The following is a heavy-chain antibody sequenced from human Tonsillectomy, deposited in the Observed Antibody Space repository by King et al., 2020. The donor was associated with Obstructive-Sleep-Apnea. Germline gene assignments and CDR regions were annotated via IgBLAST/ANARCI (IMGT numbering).Heavy chain of an antibody. CDR1: GFTFRSYA. Sequence: VQLVESGGGLVQPGGSLRLSCAGSGFTFRSYAMSWVRQAPGKGLEWVSGISGSGGSTYYADSVKGRFTISRDNSKNTLYRQMNSLRAEDTAVYYCAKDSMDYDTLTGPVDYWGQGTLVTVSS. CDR3: AKDSMDYDTLTGPVDY. J-gene: IGHJ4*02. CDR2: ISGSGGST. V-gene: IGHV3-23*04. D-gene: IGHD3-9*01.